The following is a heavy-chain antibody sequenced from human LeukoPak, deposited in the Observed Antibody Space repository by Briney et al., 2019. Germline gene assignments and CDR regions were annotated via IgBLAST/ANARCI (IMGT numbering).Heavy chain of an antibody. V-gene: IGHV1-46*01. D-gene: IGHD6-19*01. Sequence: ASVKVSCKASGYTFTIYYMHWVRQAPGQGLEWMGIINPSGGSTRYAQKFQGRVTMTRDTSTSTVYMELSSLRSEDTAVYYCARDAAVAGSGYYFDYWGQGTLVTVSS. CDR2: INPSGGST. CDR1: GYTFTIYY. J-gene: IGHJ4*02. CDR3: ARDAAVAGSGYYFDY.